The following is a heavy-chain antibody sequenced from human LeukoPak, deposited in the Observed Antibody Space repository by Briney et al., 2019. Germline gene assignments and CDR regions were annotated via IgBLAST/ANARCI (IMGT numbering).Heavy chain of an antibody. J-gene: IGHJ4*02. CDR1: GFTFTSYS. V-gene: IGHV3-21*01. Sequence: PGGSLRLSCAASGFTFTSYSMNWVRQAPGKGLEWVSSITSSSRYIYYADSVKGRLTISRDNAKNSLYLQMNSLRAEDTAVYYCARDPGYCSSTSCYSYYFDCWGQGTLVTVSS. CDR3: ARDPGYCSSTSCYSYYFDC. D-gene: IGHD2-2*01. CDR2: ITSSSRYI.